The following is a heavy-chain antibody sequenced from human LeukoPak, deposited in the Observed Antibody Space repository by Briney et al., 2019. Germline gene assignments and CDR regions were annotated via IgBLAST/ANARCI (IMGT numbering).Heavy chain of an antibody. D-gene: IGHD3-3*01. V-gene: IGHV3-23*01. CDR2: ISGSGGST. J-gene: IGHJ6*03. CDR1: GFTFSSYA. CDR3: ARAPTPSYDFWSGYYKYYYYMDV. Sequence: GGSLRLSCAASGFTFSSYAMSWVRQAPGKGLEWVSAISGSGGSTYYADSVKGRFTISRDNSKNTLYLQMNSLRSEDTAVYYCARAPTPSYDFWSGYYKYYYYMDVWGKGTTVTVSS.